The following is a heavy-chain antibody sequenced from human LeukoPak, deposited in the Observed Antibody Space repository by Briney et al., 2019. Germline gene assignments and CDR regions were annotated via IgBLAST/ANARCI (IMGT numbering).Heavy chain of an antibody. CDR3: AKFAGKGYFDY. CDR2: ISKDGSNE. D-gene: IGHD3-16*01. J-gene: IGHJ4*02. Sequence: PGRFLRLSCAASGFTFNSYAMHWVRQAPGKGLEWVAIISKDGSNEHYADSVKGRFTVSRDNSKNTLYMQMNSLRVEDTAVYYCAKFAGKGYFDYWGQGTLVTVTP. CDR1: GFTFNSYA. V-gene: IGHV3-30*18.